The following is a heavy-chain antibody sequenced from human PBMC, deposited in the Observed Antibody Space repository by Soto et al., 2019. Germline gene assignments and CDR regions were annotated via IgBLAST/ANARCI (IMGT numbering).Heavy chain of an antibody. Sequence: SETLSLTCTVSGGSISSSSYYWGWIRQPPGKGLEWIGSIYYSGSTYFNPSLKSRVTISVDTSKNQFSLKRSSVTAADTAVYYCATLTVTTGNAFDIWGQGTMVTVSS. CDR1: GGSISSSSYY. V-gene: IGHV4-39*01. CDR2: IYYSGST. J-gene: IGHJ3*02. D-gene: IGHD4-17*01. CDR3: ATLTVTTGNAFDI.